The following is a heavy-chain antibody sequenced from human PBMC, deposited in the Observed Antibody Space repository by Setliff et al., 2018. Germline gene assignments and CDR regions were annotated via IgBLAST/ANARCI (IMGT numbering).Heavy chain of an antibody. Sequence: GASVKVSCKTSGYSFINYGINWVRQAPGQGLEWMGWNSVYARKFQGRVTMTTDTSTSTAYMELRSLRSDDTAVYYCAREGVDSRSSTDYHYYMDVWGKGTTVTVSS. CDR2: NSVY. V-gene: IGHV1-18*01. CDR1: GYSFINYG. D-gene: IGHD3-22*01. J-gene: IGHJ6*03. CDR3: AREGVDSRSSTDYHYYMDV.